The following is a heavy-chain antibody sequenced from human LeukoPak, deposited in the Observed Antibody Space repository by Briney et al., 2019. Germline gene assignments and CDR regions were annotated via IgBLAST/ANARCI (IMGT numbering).Heavy chain of an antibody. V-gene: IGHV3-33*01. Sequence: PGGSLRLSCAASGFTFSSNGMHWVRQAPGKGLEWVAVIWYDGSDKYYADSVKGRFTISRDNSKNMVYLQMNSLRAEDTAVYYCVSQRITLIHGSTDYWGQGTLVTVSS. CDR3: VSQRITLIHGSTDY. D-gene: IGHD1-1*01. CDR1: GFTFSSNG. J-gene: IGHJ4*02. CDR2: IWYDGSDK.